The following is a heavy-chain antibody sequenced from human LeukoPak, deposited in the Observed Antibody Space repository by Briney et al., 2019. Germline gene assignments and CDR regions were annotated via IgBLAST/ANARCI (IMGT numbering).Heavy chain of an antibody. J-gene: IGHJ4*02. CDR3: AKDKTIFGGGSFDY. D-gene: IGHD3-3*01. CDR2: ISYDGSNK. V-gene: IGHV3-30*18. Sequence: PGRSLRLSCAASGFTFSSYGMHWVRQAPGKGLEWVAVISYDGSNKYYAASAKGRFTISRDNSKTTLYRQMNSLIAEDTAVYYCAKDKTIFGGGSFDYWGQGTLVTVSS. CDR1: GFTFSSYG.